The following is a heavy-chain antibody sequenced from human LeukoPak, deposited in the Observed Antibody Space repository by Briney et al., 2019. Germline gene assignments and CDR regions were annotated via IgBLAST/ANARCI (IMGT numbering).Heavy chain of an antibody. J-gene: IGHJ4*02. CDR1: GFTFSSYG. D-gene: IGHD6-19*01. CDR2: ISGSGGST. Sequence: GGSLRLSCAASGFTFSSYGMSWVRQAPGKGLEWVSAISGSGGSTYYADSVKGRLTISRDNSRNTLYLQMNSLRAEDTAVYYCAKTILSSGWYFDYWGQGTLVTVSS. CDR3: AKTILSSGWYFDY. V-gene: IGHV3-23*01.